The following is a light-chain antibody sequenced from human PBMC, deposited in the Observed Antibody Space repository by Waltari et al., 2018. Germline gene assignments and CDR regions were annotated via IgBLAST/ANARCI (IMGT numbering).Light chain of an antibody. V-gene: IGKV3-20*01. CDR2: GAS. CDR3: EHYVRLPAT. CDR1: ESVSRA. J-gene: IGKJ1*01. Sequence: SCRASESVSRALAWYKQNPGQGPRLLISGASNRATGIPDRFRGSGSGTDFSLTISSLGPEDFAVYCCEHYVRLPATFGQGTKVEIK.